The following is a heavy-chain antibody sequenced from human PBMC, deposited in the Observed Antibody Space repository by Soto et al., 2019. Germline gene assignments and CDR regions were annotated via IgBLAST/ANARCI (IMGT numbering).Heavy chain of an antibody. Sequence: GSLRLSCAASGFTFSDYWMHWVRQVPGKGLVWVSRISGDGSSTSYADSVKGRFTISRDNAKNTLYVQVNSLRAEDTAVYYCARGIGYTAQDYWGQGTPVTVSS. CDR2: ISGDGSST. D-gene: IGHD1-1*01. V-gene: IGHV3-74*01. CDR3: ARGIGYTAQDY. CDR1: GFTFSDYW. J-gene: IGHJ4*02.